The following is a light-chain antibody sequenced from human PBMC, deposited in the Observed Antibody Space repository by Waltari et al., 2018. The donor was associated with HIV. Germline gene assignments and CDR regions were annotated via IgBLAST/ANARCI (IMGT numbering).Light chain of an antibody. J-gene: IGLJ1*01. CDR1: XSXXSGYNY. V-gene: IGLV2-14*03. Sequence: XLTQPXSVXGSXXXXTXXXXXGXXSXXSGYNYVSMHQQHPGKAPKLMXYDVSXRPSGVSNRFSGXXSGXTASLTISGLQAEDEADYYCSSYTSSSTDNYVFGTGTKVTVL. CDR2: DVS. CDR3: SSYTSSSTDNYV.